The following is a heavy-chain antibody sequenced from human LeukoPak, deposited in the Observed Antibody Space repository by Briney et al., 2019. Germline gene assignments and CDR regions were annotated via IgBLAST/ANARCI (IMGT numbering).Heavy chain of an antibody. CDR1: GFKFDDFG. CDR2: INWDGGSI. Sequence: PGGSPRLSCAASGFKFDDFGMSWGRQDLAEGLEWGSSINWDGGSIYYADSVKGRVTISRENVENSLHLQMNSLRVEDTAVYYCVTGGSGTYYKWGQGTLVTVSS. J-gene: IGHJ4*02. D-gene: IGHD1-26*01. CDR3: VTGGSGTYYK. V-gene: IGHV3-20*04.